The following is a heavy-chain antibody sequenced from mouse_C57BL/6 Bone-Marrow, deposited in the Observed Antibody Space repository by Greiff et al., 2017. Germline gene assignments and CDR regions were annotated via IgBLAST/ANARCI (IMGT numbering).Heavy chain of an antibody. CDR3: ARPWGN. V-gene: IGHV1-50*01. Sequence: VQLQQPGAELVKPGASVKLSCKASGYTFTSYWMQWVKQRPGQGLEWIGEIDPSDSYTNYNQKFKGKATLTVDTSSRTAYMQLSSLTSEDSAVYYCARPWGNWGQGTLVTVSA. CDR1: GYTFTSYW. J-gene: IGHJ3*01. CDR2: IDPSDSYT.